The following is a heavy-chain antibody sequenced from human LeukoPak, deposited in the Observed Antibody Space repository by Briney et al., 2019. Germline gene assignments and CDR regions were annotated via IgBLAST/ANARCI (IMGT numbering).Heavy chain of an antibody. J-gene: IGHJ4*02. CDR2: IYNTGRT. CDR3: ARQGELAIDY. Sequence: SETLSLTCSVSGGSITNYYWSWIRQSPGKGLEWIGFIYNTGRTNYNPSLQSRVTMSIDTSKNPFSLKLSSVTAADTAVYYCARQGELAIDYWGQGTLVTVSS. D-gene: IGHD1-26*01. V-gene: IGHV4-59*08. CDR1: GGSITNYY.